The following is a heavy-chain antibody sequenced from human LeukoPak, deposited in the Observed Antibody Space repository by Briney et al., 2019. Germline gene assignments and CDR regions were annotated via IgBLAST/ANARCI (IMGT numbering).Heavy chain of an antibody. J-gene: IGHJ5*02. V-gene: IGHV3-23*01. CDR2: ISGSGGST. CDR1: GFTFSSYA. CDR3: VKRGYSYGFDLNWFDP. D-gene: IGHD5-18*01. Sequence: GGSLRLSCAASGFTFSSYAMNWVRQAPGKGLEWVSVISGSGGSTYNADSVRGRFTISRDNSKNTLYLQMNNLRAEDTAIYYCVKRGYSYGFDLNWFDPWGQGTLVTVSS.